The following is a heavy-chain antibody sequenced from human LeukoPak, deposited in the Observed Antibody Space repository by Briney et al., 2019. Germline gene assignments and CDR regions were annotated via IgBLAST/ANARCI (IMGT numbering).Heavy chain of an antibody. CDR3: AKEGDTAMVRDAFDI. V-gene: IGHV3-33*06. J-gene: IGHJ3*02. D-gene: IGHD5-18*01. Sequence: GGPLRLSCAASGFTFSSYGMHWVRQAPGKGLEWVAVIWYDGSNKYYADSVKGRFTISRDNSKNTLYLQMNSLRAEDTAVYYCAKEGDTAMVRDAFDIWGQGTMVTVSS. CDR2: IWYDGSNK. CDR1: GFTFSSYG.